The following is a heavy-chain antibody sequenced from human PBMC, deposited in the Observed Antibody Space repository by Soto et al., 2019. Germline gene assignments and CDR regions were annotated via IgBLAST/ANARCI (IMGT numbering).Heavy chain of an antibody. CDR3: ARGVLRFLEWLKYYYGMDV. CDR2: INHSGST. Sequence: QVQLQQWGAGLLKPSETLSLTCAVYGGSFSGYYWSWIRQPPGKGLEWIGEINHSGSTNYNPSLKSRVTISVDTSKNQFSLKLSSVTAADTAVYYCARGVLRFLEWLKYYYGMDVWGQGTTVTVSS. CDR1: GGSFSGYY. D-gene: IGHD3-3*01. J-gene: IGHJ6*02. V-gene: IGHV4-34*01.